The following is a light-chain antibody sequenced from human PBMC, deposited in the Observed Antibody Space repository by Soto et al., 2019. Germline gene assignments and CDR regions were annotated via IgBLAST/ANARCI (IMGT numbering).Light chain of an antibody. CDR1: QSISGY. Sequence: DIQMPQSPSSLSASLGGRVTITCRASQSISGYVNWYQQRPGKAPKLRIYHESRLQTGVPSRFGGSGSGSVFTLTMSSLQREDFATSCCQESYDTPLTFGQGTKVEIQ. CDR3: QESYDTPLT. CDR2: HES. V-gene: IGKV1-39*01. J-gene: IGKJ1*01.